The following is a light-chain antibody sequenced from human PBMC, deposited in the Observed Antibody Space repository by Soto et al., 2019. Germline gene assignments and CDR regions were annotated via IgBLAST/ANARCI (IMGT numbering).Light chain of an antibody. CDR2: EVS. J-gene: IGLJ3*02. CDR3: SSYAGSNDRWV. CDR1: SSDIGAYNY. V-gene: IGLV2-8*01. Sequence: QSALTQPPSSPGSPGQSVTISCTGTSSDIGAYNYVSWYQQHPGKAPKLMIHEVSKRPSGLPDRFSGSKSGNTASLTVSGLQAEDDADYYCSSYAGSNDRWVFGGGTKLTVL.